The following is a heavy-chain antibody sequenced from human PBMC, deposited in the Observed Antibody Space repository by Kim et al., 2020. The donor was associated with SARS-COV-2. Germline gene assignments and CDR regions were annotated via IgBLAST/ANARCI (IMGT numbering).Heavy chain of an antibody. V-gene: IGHV3-23*01. CDR2: ISGSGGST. J-gene: IGHJ4*02. D-gene: IGHD3-10*01. Sequence: GGSLRLSCAASEFTFSSYAMSWVRQAPGKGLEWVSAISGSGGSTYYADSVKGRFTISSDNSKNTLYLQMNSLRAEDTAVYYCTKDTWFGELSNWGQGTLVTVSS. CDR3: TKDTWFGELSN. CDR1: EFTFSSYA.